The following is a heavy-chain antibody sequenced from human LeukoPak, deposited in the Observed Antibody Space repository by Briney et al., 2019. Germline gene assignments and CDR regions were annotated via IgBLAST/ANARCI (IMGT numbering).Heavy chain of an antibody. CDR2: ISYVGSNK. Sequence: GRSLRLSCAASGFTFSSYGMHWVRQAPGKGLEWVAVISYVGSNKYYADSVKGRFTISRDNSKNTLYLQMNGLRAEDTAVYYCAKFSVAAAGNSAFDIWGQGTMVTVSS. V-gene: IGHV3-30*18. D-gene: IGHD6-13*01. J-gene: IGHJ3*02. CDR3: AKFSVAAAGNSAFDI. CDR1: GFTFSSYG.